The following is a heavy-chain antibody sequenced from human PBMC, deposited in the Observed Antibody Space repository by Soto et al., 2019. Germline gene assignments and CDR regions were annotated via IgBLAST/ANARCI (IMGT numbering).Heavy chain of an antibody. CDR1: GYTFTSYY. Sequence: ASVKVSCKASGYTFTSYYMHWVRQAPGQGLEWMGIINPSGGSTSYAQKFQGRVTMTRDTSTSTVYMELSSLRSEDTAVYYCARDSDCGGDCYSDFDYWGQGTLVTVSS. CDR2: INPSGGST. V-gene: IGHV1-46*01. J-gene: IGHJ4*02. CDR3: ARDSDCGGDCYSDFDY. D-gene: IGHD2-21*02.